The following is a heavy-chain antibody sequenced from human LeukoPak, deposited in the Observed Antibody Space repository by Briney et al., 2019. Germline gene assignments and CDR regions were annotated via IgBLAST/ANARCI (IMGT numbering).Heavy chain of an antibody. CDR1: GGTFSSYG. J-gene: IGHJ3*02. CDR3: ARELYDSSGSYAFDI. Sequence: ASVKVSCKASGGTFSSYGISWVRQAPGQGLEWMGGIIPIFGTANYAQKFQGRVTITADESTSTAYMELRSLRSEDTAVYYCARELYDSSGSYAFDIWGQGTMVTVSS. V-gene: IGHV1-69*13. CDR2: IIPIFGTA. D-gene: IGHD3-22*01.